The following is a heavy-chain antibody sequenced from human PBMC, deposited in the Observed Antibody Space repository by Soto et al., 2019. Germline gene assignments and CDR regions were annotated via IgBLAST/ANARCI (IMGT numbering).Heavy chain of an antibody. D-gene: IGHD5-12*01. J-gene: IGHJ4*02. V-gene: IGHV4-30-4*01. Sequence: TSETLSLTCTVSGGSISSGDYYWSWIRQPPGKGLEWIGYIYYSGSTYYNPSLKSRVTISVDTSKNQFSLKLSSVTAADTAVYYCARDKVASYGGYDGRDYWGQGTLVTVSS. CDR1: GGSISSGDYY. CDR3: ARDKVASYGGYDGRDY. CDR2: IYYSGST.